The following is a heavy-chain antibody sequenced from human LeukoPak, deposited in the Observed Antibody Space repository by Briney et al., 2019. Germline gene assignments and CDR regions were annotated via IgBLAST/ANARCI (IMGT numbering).Heavy chain of an antibody. J-gene: IGHJ4*02. CDR3: ATDIKMSRPHYYDSSGARGPIFDY. Sequence: GASVKVSCKVSGYTLTELSMHWVRQAPGKGLEWMGGFDPEDGETIYAQKFQGRVTMTEDTSTDTAYMELSSLRSEDTAVYYCATDIKMSRPHYYDSSGARGPIFDYWGQGTLVTVSS. CDR2: FDPEDGET. V-gene: IGHV1-24*01. CDR1: GYTLTELS. D-gene: IGHD3-22*01.